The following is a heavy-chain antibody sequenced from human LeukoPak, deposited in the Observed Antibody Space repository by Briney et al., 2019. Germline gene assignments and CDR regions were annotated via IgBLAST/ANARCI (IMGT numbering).Heavy chain of an antibody. CDR2: IRSKAYGGTT. D-gene: IGHD5-12*01. CDR1: GFTFGDYA. J-gene: IGHJ3*02. V-gene: IGHV3-49*03. Sequence: GGSLRLSCTASGFTFGDYAMSWFGQAPGKGLEWVGFIRSKAYGGTTEYAASVKGRFTISRDDSKSIAYLQMNSLKTEDTAVYYCTSFNKWLGNDAFDIWGQGTMVAVSS. CDR3: TSFNKWLGNDAFDI.